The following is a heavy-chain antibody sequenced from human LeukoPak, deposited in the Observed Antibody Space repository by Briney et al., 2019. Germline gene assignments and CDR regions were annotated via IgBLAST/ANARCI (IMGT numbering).Heavy chain of an antibody. J-gene: IGHJ4*02. Sequence: GGSLRLSCAASGFTFSSYAMSWVRQAPGKGLEWVSAISGSGGSTYYADSVKGRFTISRDNSKNTLYLQMNSLRAEDTAVYYCARSGYYPWYFDYWGQGTLVTVSS. V-gene: IGHV3-23*01. CDR1: GFTFSSYA. CDR2: ISGSGGST. D-gene: IGHD3-22*01. CDR3: ARSGYYPWYFDY.